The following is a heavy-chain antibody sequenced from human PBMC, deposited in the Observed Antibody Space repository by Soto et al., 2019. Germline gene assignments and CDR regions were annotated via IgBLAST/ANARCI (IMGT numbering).Heavy chain of an antibody. J-gene: IGHJ5*02. Sequence: QVQLVESGGGVVQPGRSLRLSCAASGFTFSTTGMHWVRQAPGKGLEWVAMISHDGGVKYYADSVKGRFTISRDTSNNPLYLQMNSLRPEDTAVYHCAKDLYGAGWYNYFDPWGQGTLVTVSS. V-gene: IGHV3-30*18. D-gene: IGHD6-19*01. CDR1: GFTFSTTG. CDR2: ISHDGGVK. CDR3: AKDLYGAGWYNYFDP.